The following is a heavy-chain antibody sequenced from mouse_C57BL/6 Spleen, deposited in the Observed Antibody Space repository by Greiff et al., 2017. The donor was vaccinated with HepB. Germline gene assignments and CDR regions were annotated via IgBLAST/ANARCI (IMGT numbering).Heavy chain of an antibody. CDR3: ARQGYDGAWFAY. V-gene: IGHV1-64*01. Sequence: VQLQQPGAELVKPGASVKLSCKASGYTFTSYWMHWVKQRPGQGLEWIGMIHPNSGSTNYNEKFKSKATLTVDKSSSTAYMQLSSLTSEDSAVYYCARQGYDGAWFAYWGQGTLVTVSA. CDR1: GYTFTSYW. CDR2: IHPNSGST. D-gene: IGHD2-2*01. J-gene: IGHJ3*01.